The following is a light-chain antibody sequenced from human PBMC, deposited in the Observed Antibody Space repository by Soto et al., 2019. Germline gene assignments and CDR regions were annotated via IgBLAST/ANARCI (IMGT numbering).Light chain of an antibody. J-gene: IGKJ4*01. CDR3: QQRSNFPLT. Sequence: ETVLTQSPGTLSLSPGERATVSCRASQSVGGSSLAWYQQRPGQAPRLLIYDTSKRATGIPDRFSGSGSGTDFTLTISRLEPEDFAVYYCQQRSNFPLTFGGGTKVDIK. V-gene: IGKV3D-20*02. CDR2: DTS. CDR1: QSVGGSS.